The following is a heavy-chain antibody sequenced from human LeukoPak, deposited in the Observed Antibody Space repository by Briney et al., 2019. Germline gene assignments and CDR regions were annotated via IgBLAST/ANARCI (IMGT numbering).Heavy chain of an antibody. CDR3: ARGGGYYYDSSGYYPDY. CDR2: ISAYNGNT. CDR1: GYTFTSYG. Sequence: ASVRVSCMASGYTFTSYGISWVRQAPGQGLERIGWISAYNGNTNYAQKLQGRVTITTDTSTSTAYMELRSLRSDDTAVYYCARGGGYYYDSSGYYPDYWGQGTLVTVSS. J-gene: IGHJ4*02. V-gene: IGHV1-18*01. D-gene: IGHD3-22*01.